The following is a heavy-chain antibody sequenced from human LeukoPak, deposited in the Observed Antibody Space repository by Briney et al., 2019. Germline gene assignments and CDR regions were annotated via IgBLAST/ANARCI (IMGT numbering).Heavy chain of an antibody. CDR2: IYHSGST. CDR3: ARAPSSLLRWSWFDP. CDR1: GGXISSGGYS. V-gene: IGHV4-30-2*01. D-gene: IGHD1-1*01. J-gene: IGHJ5*02. Sequence: PSETLSLTCAVSGGXISSGGYSWSWIRQPPGKGLEWIGYIYHSGSTYYNPSLKSRVTISVDRSKNQFSLKLSSVTAADTAVYYCARAPSSLLRWSWFDPWGQGTLVTVSS.